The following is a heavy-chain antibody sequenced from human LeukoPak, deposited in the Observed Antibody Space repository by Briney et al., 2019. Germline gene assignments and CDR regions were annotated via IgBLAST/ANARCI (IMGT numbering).Heavy chain of an antibody. CDR1: GFTLSSYA. V-gene: IGHV3-30*04. J-gene: IGHJ6*02. D-gene: IGHD3-10*01. CDR3: AREHGYYGSGSYSIDPYYYYGMDV. Sequence: PGGSLRLSRASSGFTLSSYAMHCVRTAPGKGLGRAAVISYDGSNKYYADSVKGRFTISRDNSKNTLYLQMNSLRAEDTAVYYCAREHGYYGSGSYSIDPYYYYGMDVWGQGTTVTVCS. CDR2: ISYDGSNK.